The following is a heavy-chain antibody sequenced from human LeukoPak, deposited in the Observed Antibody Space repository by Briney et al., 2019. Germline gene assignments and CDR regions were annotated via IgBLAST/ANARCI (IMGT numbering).Heavy chain of an antibody. Sequence: SGGSLRLSCAASGFTFSSYNMSWVRQAPGKGLEWVANIKRDGSEKYYVDSVKGRFTISRDNAKNSLYLQMNSLRAEDTAVYYCARDCSSTSCYDAFDIWGQGTMVTVSS. V-gene: IGHV3-7*03. D-gene: IGHD2-2*01. J-gene: IGHJ3*02. CDR2: IKRDGSEK. CDR3: ARDCSSTSCYDAFDI. CDR1: GFTFSSYN.